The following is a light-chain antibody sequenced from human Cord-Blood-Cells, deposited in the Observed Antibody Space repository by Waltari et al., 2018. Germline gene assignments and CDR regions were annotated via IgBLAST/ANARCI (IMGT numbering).Light chain of an antibody. V-gene: IGLV2-23*01. Sequence: QSALTQPAPVSGSPGQSITISCTGTSSDVGSYNLVSWHQQHPGKAPKLMISVGIKRPSGVSNRFSCSKSGNTASLTISGRQAEDEADYYCCSYAGSSTVVFGGGTKRTVL. CDR2: VGI. CDR3: CSYAGSSTVV. CDR1: SSDVGSYNL. J-gene: IGLJ2*01.